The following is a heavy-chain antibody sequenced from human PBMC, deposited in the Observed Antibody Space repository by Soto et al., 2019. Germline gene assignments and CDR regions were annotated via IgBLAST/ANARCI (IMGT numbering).Heavy chain of an antibody. V-gene: IGHV3-7*03. D-gene: IGHD2-15*01. Sequence: EVQLVESGGGLVQPGGSLRLSCAASGFTFSSYWMSWVRQAPGKGLEWVANIKQDGSEKYYVDSVKGRFTISRDNAKNSLYLQMNSLRAEDTAVYYCARDPGVAATGVGDYWGQGTLVTVSS. CDR3: ARDPGVAATGVGDY. CDR1: GFTFSSYW. CDR2: IKQDGSEK. J-gene: IGHJ4*02.